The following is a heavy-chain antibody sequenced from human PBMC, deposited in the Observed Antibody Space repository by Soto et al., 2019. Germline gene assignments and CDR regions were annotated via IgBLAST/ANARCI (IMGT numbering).Heavy chain of an antibody. J-gene: IGHJ4*02. CDR2: IYWDDDK. CDR1: GFSLTTSGVG. Sequence: QITLNESGPTQVKPRQTLTLTCTFSGFSLTTSGVGVGWIRQSPGKAPEWLALIYWDDDKRYSPSLKSRLTITKATSKNQVVLTIADLDPAETATYYCAYRVLRTVFGLVTTTAIYFDFWGQGTPVAVSS. V-gene: IGHV2-5*02. CDR3: AYRVLRTVFGLVTTTAIYFDF. D-gene: IGHD3-3*01.